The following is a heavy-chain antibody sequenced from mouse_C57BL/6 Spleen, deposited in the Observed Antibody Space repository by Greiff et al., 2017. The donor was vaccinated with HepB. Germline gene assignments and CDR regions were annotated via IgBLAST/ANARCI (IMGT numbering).Heavy chain of an antibody. Sequence: EVQLVESGPGLVKPSQSLSLTCSVTGYSITSGYYWNWIRQFPGNKLEWMGYISYDGSNNYNPSLKNRISITRDTSKNQFFLKLNSVTTEDTATYYCAREGYDYPDYWGQGTTLTVSS. V-gene: IGHV3-6*01. CDR1: GYSITSGYY. CDR2: ISYDGSN. D-gene: IGHD2-4*01. J-gene: IGHJ2*01. CDR3: AREGYDYPDY.